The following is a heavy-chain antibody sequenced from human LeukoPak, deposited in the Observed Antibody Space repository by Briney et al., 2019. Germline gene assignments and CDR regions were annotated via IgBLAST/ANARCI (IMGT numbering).Heavy chain of an antibody. CDR2: MYHSGDT. CDR3: AGQYTVYDPFDL. Sequence: SETLSLACSVSDYSISSGYYWGWIRQPPGKGLEWIGSMYHSGDTYYNPSLKSRVTISVDTSKNQFSLKLSCVTAADTAIYYCAGQYTVYDPFDLWGQGTLVTVSS. J-gene: IGHJ4*02. CDR1: DYSISSGYY. D-gene: IGHD5/OR15-5a*01. V-gene: IGHV4-38-2*02.